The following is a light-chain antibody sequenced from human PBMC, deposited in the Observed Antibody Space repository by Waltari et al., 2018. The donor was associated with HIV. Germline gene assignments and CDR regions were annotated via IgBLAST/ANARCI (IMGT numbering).Light chain of an antibody. CDR2: GNT. CDR1: SSNIGAGYN. J-gene: IGLJ1*01. V-gene: IGLV1-40*01. CDR3: QSFDSSLSAYV. Sequence: QSVLTQPPSVSGAPGQSVTIYCTGSSSNIGAGYNVNWFQQLPGTAPKLLIYGNTNRPSGVPDRISGSRSGTSGSLGITGLEAEDEADYYCQSFDSSLSAYVFGTGTKVTVL.